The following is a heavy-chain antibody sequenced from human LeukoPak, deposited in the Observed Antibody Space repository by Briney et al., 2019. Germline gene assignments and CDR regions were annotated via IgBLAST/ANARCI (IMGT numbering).Heavy chain of an antibody. Sequence: GGSLRLSCAASGFTVSDNYMTWVRQAPGKGLEWVSSIYSAGATHYAEPVKGRFTISRDNSKNTLYLQMNSLRAEDMAVYYCARIEWERLGRAFDIWGQGTMVTVSS. V-gene: IGHV3-53*01. CDR1: GFTVSDNY. D-gene: IGHD1-26*01. J-gene: IGHJ3*02. CDR3: ARIEWERLGRAFDI. CDR2: IYSAGAT.